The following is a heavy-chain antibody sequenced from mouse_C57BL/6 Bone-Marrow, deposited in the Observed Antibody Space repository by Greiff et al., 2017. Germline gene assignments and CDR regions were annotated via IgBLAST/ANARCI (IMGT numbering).Heavy chain of an antibody. V-gene: IGHV5-4*03. Sequence: EVKLVESGGGLVKPGGSLKLSCAASGFTFSSYAMSCFRQTPEKRLEWVATISDGGSYTYYPATVKGRFTISRDNAKNNLYLQMSHLKSEDTAMYYCATSRDYWGQGTTLTVSS. CDR3: ATSRDY. CDR1: GFTFSSYA. CDR2: ISDGGSYT. J-gene: IGHJ2*01.